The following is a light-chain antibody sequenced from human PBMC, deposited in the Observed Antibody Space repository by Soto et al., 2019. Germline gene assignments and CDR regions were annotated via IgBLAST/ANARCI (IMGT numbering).Light chain of an antibody. J-gene: IGLJ2*01. CDR2: DVS. CDR1: SSDVGGYNY. CDR3: SLYTSSRTVV. V-gene: IGLV2-14*01. Sequence: QSALTQPASVSGSPGQSITISCTGTSSDVGGYNYVSWYQQHPGKAPKLMIYDVSTRPSGVSNRFSGSKSGNTASLTISGLKAEDEADYYCSLYTSSRTVVFGGGTKLTVL.